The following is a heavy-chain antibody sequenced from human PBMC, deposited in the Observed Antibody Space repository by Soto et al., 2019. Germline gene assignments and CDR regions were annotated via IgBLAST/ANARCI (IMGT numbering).Heavy chain of an antibody. CDR2: ISAYNGNT. V-gene: IGHV1-18*01. Sequence: ASVKVSCKASGYTFTSYGISWVRQAPGQGLEWMGWISAYNGNTNYAQKLQGRVTMTTDTSTSTAYMELRSLRSDDTAVYYCGGERGHYDILPGYYSGRDAGGQGTTVPVS. CDR3: GGERGHYDILPGYYSGRDA. CDR1: GYTFTSYG. D-gene: IGHD3-9*01. J-gene: IGHJ6*02.